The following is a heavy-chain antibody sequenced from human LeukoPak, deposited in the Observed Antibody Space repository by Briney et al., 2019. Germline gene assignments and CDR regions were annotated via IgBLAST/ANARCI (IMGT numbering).Heavy chain of an antibody. CDR1: GYTFTSYA. V-gene: IGHV7-4-1*02. CDR3: AREVAQIGWLVVGYYYYMDV. D-gene: IGHD2-15*01. Sequence: ASVKVSCKASGYTFTSYAMNWVRQAPGQGLEWMGWINTNTGNPTYAQGFTGRFVFSLDTSVSTAYLQISSLKAEDTAVYYCAREVAQIGWLVVGYYYYMDVWGKGTTVTVSS. J-gene: IGHJ6*03. CDR2: INTNTGNP.